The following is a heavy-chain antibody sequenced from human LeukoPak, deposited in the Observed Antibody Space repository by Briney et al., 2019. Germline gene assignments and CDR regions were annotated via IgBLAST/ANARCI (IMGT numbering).Heavy chain of an antibody. CDR1: GFTSNSYW. J-gene: IGHJ4*02. V-gene: IGHV3-7*01. CDR2: IDPDGSEK. Sequence: GGSLRLSCAPSGFTSNSYWMSWVRQAPGKGREWVANIDPDGSEKQYGDSVKGRFTTSRDNAKNSLYLQMNSLRAEDTAIYYCARIYYFGDNNWRYFDNWGQGTLVTVSS. D-gene: IGHD3-10*01. CDR3: ARIYYFGDNNWRYFDN.